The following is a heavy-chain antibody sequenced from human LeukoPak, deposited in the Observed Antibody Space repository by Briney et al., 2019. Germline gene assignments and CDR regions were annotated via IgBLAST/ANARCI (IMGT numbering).Heavy chain of an antibody. Sequence: GGSLRLSCEASGLSIADYTMHWVRQAPGKGLEWVSLISWDGGGTYYADTVKGRFTISRDNSKNSLYLQMNSLRAEDTALYYCAKDMAAYYYASGNIDYWGQGTLVTVSS. CDR2: ISWDGGGT. D-gene: IGHD3-10*01. CDR3: AKDMAAYYYASGNIDY. V-gene: IGHV3-43D*03. CDR1: GLSIADYT. J-gene: IGHJ4*02.